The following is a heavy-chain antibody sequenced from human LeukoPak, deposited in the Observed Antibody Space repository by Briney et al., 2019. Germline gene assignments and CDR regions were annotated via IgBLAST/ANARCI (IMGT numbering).Heavy chain of an antibody. D-gene: IGHD3-22*01. V-gene: IGHV3-30*02. CDR3: VKVAPSDYYDTTGYWGDH. Sequence: GGSLRLSCAASGFTFNNYGMHWVRQAPGKGLEWLAFIRYDGSNTYYADSVKGRFTISRDNSKNTLYLQMNSLRAEDTAVYYCVKVAPSDYYDTTGYWGDHWGQGTLVTVSS. CDR2: IRYDGSNT. CDR1: GFTFNNYG. J-gene: IGHJ4*02.